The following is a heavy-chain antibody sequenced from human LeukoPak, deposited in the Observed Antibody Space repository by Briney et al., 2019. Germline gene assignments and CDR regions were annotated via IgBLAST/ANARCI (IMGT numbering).Heavy chain of an antibody. CDR2: MSGRGSGGST. Sequence: GGSLRLSCAASGFTFSSSAMSWVRQAPGKGLEWVSSMSGRGSGGSTYYADSVKGRFTISRDNSKSTLYLQMNSLRAEDTAVYYCAKSGYNRFDYWGQGTLVTVSS. V-gene: IGHV3-23*01. CDR3: AKSGYNRFDY. J-gene: IGHJ4*02. CDR1: GFTFSSSA. D-gene: IGHD5-24*01.